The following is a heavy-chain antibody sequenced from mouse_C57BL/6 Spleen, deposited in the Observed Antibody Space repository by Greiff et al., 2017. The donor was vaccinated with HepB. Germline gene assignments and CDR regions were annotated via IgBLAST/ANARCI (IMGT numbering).Heavy chain of an antibody. D-gene: IGHD5-2*01. CDR1: GYTFTSYW. CDR3: ARSNIPWYFGV. Sequence: QVQLQQPGAELVRPGSSVKLSCKASGYTFTSYWMHWVKQRPIQGLEWIGNIDPSDSETHYNQKFKDKATLTVDKSSSTAYMQLSSLTSEDSAVYYCARSNIPWYFGVWGTGTTVTVSS. V-gene: IGHV1-52*01. J-gene: IGHJ1*03. CDR2: IDPSDSET.